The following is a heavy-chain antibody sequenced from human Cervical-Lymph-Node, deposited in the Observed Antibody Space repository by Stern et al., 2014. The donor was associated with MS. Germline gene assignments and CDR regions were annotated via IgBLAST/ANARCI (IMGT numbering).Heavy chain of an antibody. CDR3: ARDRGLVGNTTDDY. D-gene: IGHD1-26*01. V-gene: IGHV1-18*01. J-gene: IGHJ4*02. CDR2: INGYNGNI. Sequence: VQLVESGAEVKKPGASVKVSCKASGFTFTNHGISWVRQAPGQGLEWMGWINGYNGNIDFAQKFQGRLIMTTDPSTSTVYMELRSLGFDDTAVYYCARDRGLVGNTTDDYWGQGTLVTVSS. CDR1: GFTFTNHG.